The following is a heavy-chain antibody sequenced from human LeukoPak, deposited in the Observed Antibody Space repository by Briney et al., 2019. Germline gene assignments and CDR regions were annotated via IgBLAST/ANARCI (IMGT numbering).Heavy chain of an antibody. V-gene: IGHV3-48*03. CDR2: ISSSGSTI. J-gene: IGHJ6*02. CDR3: ARDGPNGMDV. Sequence: GGSLRLSCAASGFTFSSYEMNWGRQAPGKGLEWVSYISSSGSTIYYADSVKGRFTISRDNAKNSLYLQMNSLRAEDTAVYYCARDGPNGMDVWGQGTTVTVSS. CDR1: GFTFSSYE.